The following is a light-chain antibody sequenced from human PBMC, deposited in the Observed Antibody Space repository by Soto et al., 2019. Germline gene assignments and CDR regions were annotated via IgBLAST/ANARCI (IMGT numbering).Light chain of an antibody. CDR3: QHFNGYPRT. Sequence: AIQLTQSPSSLSASIGDRVTITCRASQGISSALAWYQKKPGKAPSLLIYGASTLESGVPSSFSGSVSGTDFTLTISSLQPEDFATYYCQHFNGYPRTFGQGTRLAIK. V-gene: IGKV1-13*02. J-gene: IGKJ5*01. CDR2: GAS. CDR1: QGISSA.